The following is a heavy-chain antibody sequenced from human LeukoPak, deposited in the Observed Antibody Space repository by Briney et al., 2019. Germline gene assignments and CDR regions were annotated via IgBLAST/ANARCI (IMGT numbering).Heavy chain of an antibody. Sequence: PGGSLRLSCAASGFTFTSYSMNWVRQAPGKGLEWVSTISGGGGSTYYADSVKGRFTISRDNSKNTLYLQVNSLRAEDTAVYYCAKGIRVVVPAAASDYWGQGTLVTVSS. CDR3: AKGIRVVVPAAASDY. CDR2: ISGGGGST. V-gene: IGHV3-23*01. D-gene: IGHD2-2*01. CDR1: GFTFTSYS. J-gene: IGHJ4*02.